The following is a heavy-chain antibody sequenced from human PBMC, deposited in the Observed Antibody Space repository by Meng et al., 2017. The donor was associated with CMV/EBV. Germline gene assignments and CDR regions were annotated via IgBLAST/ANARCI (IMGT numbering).Heavy chain of an antibody. Sequence: GGSLRLSCAASGFTVSSNYMSWIRQAPGKGLEWVSYISSSGSTIYYADSVKGRFTTSRDNAKNSLYLQMNSLRAEDTAVYYCARENYYYGMDVWGQGTTVTVSS. V-gene: IGHV3-11*01. J-gene: IGHJ6*02. CDR3: ARENYYYGMDV. CDR2: ISSSGSTI. CDR1: GFTVSSNY.